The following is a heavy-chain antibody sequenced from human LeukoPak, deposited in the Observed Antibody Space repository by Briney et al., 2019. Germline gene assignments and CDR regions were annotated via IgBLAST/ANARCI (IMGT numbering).Heavy chain of an antibody. D-gene: IGHD6-13*01. Sequence: GASVKVSYKASGYTFTSYGISWVRQAPGQGLEWMGWISAYNGNTNYAQKLQGRVTMTTDTSTSTAYMELRSLRSDDTAVYYCARGYSSSWYYYYYYGMDVWGQGTTVTVSS. V-gene: IGHV1-18*01. J-gene: IGHJ6*02. CDR2: ISAYNGNT. CDR3: ARGYSSSWYYYYYYGMDV. CDR1: GYTFTSYG.